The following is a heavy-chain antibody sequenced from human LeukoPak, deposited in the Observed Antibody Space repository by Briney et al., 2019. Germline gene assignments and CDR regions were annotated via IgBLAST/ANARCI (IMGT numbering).Heavy chain of an antibody. CDR3: ARGSYYYGSGDDWFDP. CDR2: INSDGSST. D-gene: IGHD3-10*01. V-gene: IGHV3-74*01. J-gene: IGHJ5*02. CDR1: GFTFTSNW. Sequence: GGSLRLSCAASGFTFTSNWMSWVRQAPGKGLVWVSRINSDGSSTSYADSVKGRFTISRDNAKNTLYLQMNSLRAEDTAVYYCARGSYYYGSGDDWFDPWGQGTLVTVSS.